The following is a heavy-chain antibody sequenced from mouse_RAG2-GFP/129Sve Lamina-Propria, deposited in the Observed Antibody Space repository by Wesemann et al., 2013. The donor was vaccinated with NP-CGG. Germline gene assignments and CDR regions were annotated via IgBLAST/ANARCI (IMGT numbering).Heavy chain of an antibody. D-gene: IGHD4-1*01. CDR1: GFTFSDYG. Sequence: EYGGGLVKPGGSLKLSCAASGFTFSDYGMHWVRQAPEKGLEWVAYISSGSSTIYYADTVKGRFTISRDNAKNTLFLQMTSLRSEDTAMYYCARRLGPYFDYWGQGTTLTVSS. CDR3: ARRLGPYFDY. V-gene: IGHV5-17*01. J-gene: IGHJ2*01. CDR2: ISSGSSTI.